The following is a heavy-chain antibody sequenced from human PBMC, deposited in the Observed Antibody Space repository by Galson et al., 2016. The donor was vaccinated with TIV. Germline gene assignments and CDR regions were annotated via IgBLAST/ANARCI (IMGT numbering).Heavy chain of an antibody. CDR3: ARDTGPLLGAEADNWFDP. CDR1: GFTFSTNA. V-gene: IGHV3-33*01. J-gene: IGHJ5*02. D-gene: IGHD6-13*01. CDR2: IWYDGINK. Sequence: SLRLSCAESGFTFSTNAMHWVRQAPGKGLEWVAVIWYDGINKYYADSVKGRFTISRDSSKNTLYLEMNSLRAEDKAVYNCARDTGPLLGAEADNWFDPWGQGTLVTVSA.